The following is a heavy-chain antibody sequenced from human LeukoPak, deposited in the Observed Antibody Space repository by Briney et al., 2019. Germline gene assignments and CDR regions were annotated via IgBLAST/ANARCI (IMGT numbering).Heavy chain of an antibody. CDR2: IYHSGST. CDR3: ARESPYSGTLN. D-gene: IGHD1-14*01. Sequence: SETLSLTCAVYGGSFSGYYWSWIRQPPGKGLEWIGYIYHSGSTYYNPSLKSRVTISVDGSKNQFSLKLSSVTAADTAVYYCARESPYSGTLNWGQGTLVTVSS. CDR1: GGSFSGYY. J-gene: IGHJ4*02. V-gene: IGHV4-34*01.